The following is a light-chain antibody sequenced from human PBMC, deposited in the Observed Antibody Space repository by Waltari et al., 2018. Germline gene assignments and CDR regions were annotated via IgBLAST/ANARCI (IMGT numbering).Light chain of an antibody. Sequence: IVMTQSPDSLPVSLCERATINSKSSQNVLYAFNNKNFLSWYQQKPGQPPRLLIYWASTREAGVPDRFSGSGSGTDFSLTISSLQTDDAAVYYCQQYHSTPYTFGPGTKLEI. V-gene: IGKV4-1*01. J-gene: IGKJ2*01. CDR1: QNVLYAFNNKNF. CDR3: QQYHSTPYT. CDR2: WAS.